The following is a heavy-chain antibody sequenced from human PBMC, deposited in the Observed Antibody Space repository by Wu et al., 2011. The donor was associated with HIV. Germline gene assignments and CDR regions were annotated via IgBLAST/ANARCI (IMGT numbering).Heavy chain of an antibody. V-gene: IGHV1-69*14. J-gene: IGHJ4*02. CDR2: IVPIFGTT. D-gene: IGHD3-10*01. CDR1: GGTFNSYA. Sequence: QVQLVQSGAEVKKPGSSVKVSCKASGGTFNSYAFSWVRQAPGQGLEWMGRIVPIFGTTTYAQKFQGRVTITADKSTRTAYMELSSLRSEDTAVYYCARDPSPYGSGSYSDYWGQGTLVTVSS. CDR3: ARDPSPYGSGSYSDY.